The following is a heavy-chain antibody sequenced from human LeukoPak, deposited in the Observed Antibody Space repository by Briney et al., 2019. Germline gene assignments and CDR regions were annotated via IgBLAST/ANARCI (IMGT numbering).Heavy chain of an antibody. D-gene: IGHD3-22*01. CDR2: ISSSSSYI. J-gene: IGHJ3*02. CDR1: GFTFSSYS. CDR3: ARDSRFVEWLLPDAFDI. V-gene: IGHV3-21*01. Sequence: GGSLRLSCAASGFTFSSYSMNWVRQAPGKGLEWVSSISSSSSYIYYADSVKGRFTISRDNAKNSPYLQMNSLRAEDTAVYYCARDSRFVEWLLPDAFDIWGQGTMVTVSS.